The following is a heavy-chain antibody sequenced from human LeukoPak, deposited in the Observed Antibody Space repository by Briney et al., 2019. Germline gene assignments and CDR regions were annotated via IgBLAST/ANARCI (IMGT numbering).Heavy chain of an antibody. V-gene: IGHV4-34*01. CDR1: GGSFSGYY. D-gene: IGHD3-10*01. CDR3: ARDLYYYGSGSYMDV. J-gene: IGHJ6*02. Sequence: SETLSLTCAVYGGSFSGYYWSWIRQPPGKGLEWIGEINHSGSTNYNPSLKSRVTISVDTSKNQFSLKLSSVTAADTAVYYWARDLYYYGSGSYMDVWGQGTTVTVSS. CDR2: INHSGST.